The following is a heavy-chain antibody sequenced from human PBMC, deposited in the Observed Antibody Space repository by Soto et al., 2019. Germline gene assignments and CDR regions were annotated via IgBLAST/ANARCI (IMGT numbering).Heavy chain of an antibody. J-gene: IGHJ6*02. D-gene: IGHD3-10*01. V-gene: IGHV1-69*13. CDR3: ARGAAHTMVRGTNYYYYGMDV. CDR2: IIPIFATA. Sequence: SVKVSCKASGGTFSSYAISWVRQAPGQGLEWMGGIIPIFATANYAQKFQGRVTITADESTSTAYMELSSLRSEDTAVYYCARGAAHTMVRGTNYYYYGMDVWGQGTTVTVSS. CDR1: GGTFSSYA.